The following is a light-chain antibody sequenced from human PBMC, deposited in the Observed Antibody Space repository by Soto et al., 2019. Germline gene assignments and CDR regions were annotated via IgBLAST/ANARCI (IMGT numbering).Light chain of an antibody. CDR2: AAS. CDR1: LSISRW. V-gene: IGKV1-5*01. J-gene: IGKJ5*01. CDR3: QQHNSFPIS. Sequence: DIQMTQSPFSLSASVGDRVIITCRASLSISRWLAWYQQKPGKAPKLLIYAASSLQSGVPSRFSGSGSGTEFTLTINSLQADDFATYYCQQHNSFPISFGQGTRLEIK.